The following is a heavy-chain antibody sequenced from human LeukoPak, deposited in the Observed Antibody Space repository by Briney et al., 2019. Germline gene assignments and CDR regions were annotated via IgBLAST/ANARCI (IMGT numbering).Heavy chain of an antibody. D-gene: IGHD3-10*01. V-gene: IGHV4-34*01. CDR1: GGSFSGYY. Sequence: PSETLSLTCAVYGGSFSGYYWSWIRQPPGKGLEWIGEINHSGSTNYNPSLKSRVTISVDTSKNQFSLKLSSVTAADTAVYYCARRPYMVRGVIRYYYYMDVWGKGTTVTISS. J-gene: IGHJ6*03. CDR2: INHSGST. CDR3: ARRPYMVRGVIRYYYYMDV.